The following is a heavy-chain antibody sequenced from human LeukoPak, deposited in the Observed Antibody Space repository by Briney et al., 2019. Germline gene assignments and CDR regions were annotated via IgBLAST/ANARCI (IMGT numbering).Heavy chain of an antibody. J-gene: IGHJ4*02. V-gene: IGHV3-48*03. CDR2: ISSSGRTI. Sequence: GGSLRLSCAASGFIFSDYEMNWVRQAPGKGLEWVSDISSSGRTIDYADSVKGRFTISRDNAKDSLYLQMNSLRAEDTAVYYCARFWSGYRYFFDYWGQGTLVTVSS. D-gene: IGHD3-3*01. CDR1: GFIFSDYE. CDR3: ARFWSGYRYFFDY.